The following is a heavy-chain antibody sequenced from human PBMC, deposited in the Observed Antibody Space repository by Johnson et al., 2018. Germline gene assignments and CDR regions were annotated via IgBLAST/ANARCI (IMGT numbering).Heavy chain of an antibody. CDR3: ARGRDGYHFLSAFDI. D-gene: IGHD5-24*01. Sequence: QLVESGAEVKKPGASVKVSCKASGYSFTIYGIHWVRQAAGQGLEWMGWMNPNGDNAGYAQKFQGRVSMTRNTSMNTAYMELNSLRSEDTAVYYCARGRDGYHFLSAFDIWGQGTMVTVSS. V-gene: IGHV1-8*01. CDR1: GYSFTIYG. CDR2: MNPNGDNA. J-gene: IGHJ3*02.